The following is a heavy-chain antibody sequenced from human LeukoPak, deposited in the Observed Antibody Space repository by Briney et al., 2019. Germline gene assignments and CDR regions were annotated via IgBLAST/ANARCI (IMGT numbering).Heavy chain of an antibody. CDR3: AREYSSGWSDAFDI. J-gene: IGHJ3*02. CDR1: GLTFSSYA. CDR2: ISGSAGST. V-gene: IGHV3-23*01. D-gene: IGHD6-19*01. Sequence: PGGSLRLSCAASGLTFSSYAMTWVRQAPGKGLEWVSGISGSAGSTYYADSVKGRFTISRDNSKNTLYLQVSSLRAEDTAIYYCAREYSSGWSDAFDIWGQGTMVTVFS.